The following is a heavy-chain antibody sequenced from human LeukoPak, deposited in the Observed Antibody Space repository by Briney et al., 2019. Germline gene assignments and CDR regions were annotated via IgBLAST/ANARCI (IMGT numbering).Heavy chain of an antibody. J-gene: IGHJ4*02. CDR3: ARDRRGGKPYYFDN. Sequence: SQTLSLTCTVSSGSVSSDNHYWSWIRQPAGKGLEWLGRMYTDGSTNYNPSLKSRVTISVDMSKNQFSLKLNSVTAADTAVYYCARDRRGGKPYYFDNWGQGTLVIVSS. D-gene: IGHD4-23*01. CDR1: SGSVSSDNHY. V-gene: IGHV4-61*02. CDR2: MYTDGST.